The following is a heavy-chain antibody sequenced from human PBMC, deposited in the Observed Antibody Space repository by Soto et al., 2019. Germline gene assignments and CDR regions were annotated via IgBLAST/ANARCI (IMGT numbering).Heavy chain of an antibody. D-gene: IGHD2-2*01. CDR1: GFTFSSNY. Sequence: VQLVESGGGVVQPGRSLRLSCAASGFTFSSNYMSWVRQAPGKGLEWVSVIYSGGSTYYADSVKGRFTISRDNSKNTLYLQMNSLRAEDTAVYYCARDSGANCSSTSCYYYYGMDVWGQGTTVTVSS. V-gene: IGHV3-66*01. CDR3: ARDSGANCSSTSCYYYYGMDV. J-gene: IGHJ6*02. CDR2: IYSGGST.